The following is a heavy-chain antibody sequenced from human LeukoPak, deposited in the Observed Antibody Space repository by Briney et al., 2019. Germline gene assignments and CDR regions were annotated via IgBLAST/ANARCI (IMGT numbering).Heavy chain of an antibody. V-gene: IGHV4-59*01. Sequence: SETLSLTCTVSGGSISSYYWSWIRQPPGKGLEWIGYIYYSGSTNYNPSLKSRVTISVDTSKNQFSLKLSSVTAEDTAVYYCARDLDYVWGSYRSALDYWGQGTLVTVSS. J-gene: IGHJ4*02. CDR2: IYYSGST. D-gene: IGHD3-16*02. CDR1: GGSISSYY. CDR3: ARDLDYVWGSYRSALDY.